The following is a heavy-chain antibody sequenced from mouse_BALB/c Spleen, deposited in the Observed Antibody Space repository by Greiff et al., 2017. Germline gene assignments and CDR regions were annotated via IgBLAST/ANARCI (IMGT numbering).Heavy chain of an antibody. J-gene: IGHJ2*01. Sequence: QVQLQQSGAELVRPGTSVKVSCKASGYAFTNYLIEWVKQRPGQGLEWIGVINPGSGGTNYNEKFKGKATLTADKSSSTAYMQLSSLTSDDSAVYFCARSRLYYVDYWGQGTTLTVSS. CDR3: ARSRLYYVDY. CDR2: INPGSGGT. V-gene: IGHV1-54*01. D-gene: IGHD3-2*02. CDR1: GYAFTNYL.